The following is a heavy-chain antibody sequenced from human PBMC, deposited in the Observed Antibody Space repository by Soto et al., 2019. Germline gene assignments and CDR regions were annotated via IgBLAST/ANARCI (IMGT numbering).Heavy chain of an antibody. Sequence: EVQVLESGGGLAQPGRSLRLSCAVSGLSFSSYAMTWVRQSPGKGLEWVSSISRSGNSTYSADSVRGRFTISRDNSKNSLKNKMNFLSAEATAFYFCPKDGKIGSCFPTFYSFDFWGQGTLVTVSS. CDR2: ISRSGNST. D-gene: IGHD3-10*01. V-gene: IGHV3-23*01. CDR1: GLSFSSYA. CDR3: PKDGKIGSCFPTFYSFDF. J-gene: IGHJ4*02.